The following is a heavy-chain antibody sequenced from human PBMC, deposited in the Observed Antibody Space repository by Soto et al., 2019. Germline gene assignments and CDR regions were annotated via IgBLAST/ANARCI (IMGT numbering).Heavy chain of an antibody. V-gene: IGHV3-30-3*01. CDR2: ISYHGSNK. CDR1: GFTFSNYA. J-gene: IGHJ4*02. Sequence: QVQLVESGGGVVQPGRSVRLSCAASGFTFSNYAMHWVRQAPGKGLEWVAVISYHGSNKYYAESVKGRFTISRDNSKNTLYLQLNSLRAEDTSVYYCARDPVLSYDFWSGWYFDYWGQGTLVTVSS. CDR3: ARDPVLSYDFWSGWYFDY. D-gene: IGHD3-3*01.